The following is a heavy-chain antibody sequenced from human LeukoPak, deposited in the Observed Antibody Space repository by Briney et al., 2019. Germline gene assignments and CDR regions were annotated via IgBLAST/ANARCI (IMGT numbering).Heavy chain of an antibody. J-gene: IGHJ3*02. CDR3: ARDLYWAFDI. Sequence: SQTLSLTCTVSGGSIRSGDYYWSWIRQPAGKGLGWIGRIYTTGSTNYNPSLKSRVTISVDTSKDQFSLKLSSVTAADTAVYYCARDLYWAFDIWGQGTMVTVSS. CDR1: GGSIRSGDYY. V-gene: IGHV4-61*02. CDR2: IYTTGST. D-gene: IGHD2-8*02.